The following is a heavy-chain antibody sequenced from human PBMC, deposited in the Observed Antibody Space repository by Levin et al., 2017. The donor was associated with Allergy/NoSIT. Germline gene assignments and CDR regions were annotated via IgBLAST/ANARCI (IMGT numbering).Heavy chain of an antibody. D-gene: IGHD3-10*01. CDR1: GYSFTSYW. V-gene: IGHV5-51*01. Sequence: GESLKISCKGSGYSFTSYWIGWVRQMPGKGLEWMGIIYPGDSDTRYSPSFQGQVTISADKSISTAYLQWSSLKASDTAMYYCARVPGSGSYYNWFDYWGQGTLVTVSS. J-gene: IGHJ4*02. CDR2: IYPGDSDT. CDR3: ARVPGSGSYYNWFDY.